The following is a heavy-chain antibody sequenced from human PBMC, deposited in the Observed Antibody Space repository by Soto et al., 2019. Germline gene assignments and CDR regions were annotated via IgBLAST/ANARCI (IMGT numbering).Heavy chain of an antibody. CDR2: INAGNGNT. J-gene: IGHJ4*02. D-gene: IGHD6-19*01. CDR1: GYTFTSYA. CDR3: ARVTGWYFPDY. V-gene: IGHV1-3*01. Sequence: ASVKVSCKASGYTFTSYAMHWVRQAPGQRLERMGWINAGNGNTKYSQKFQGRVTITRDTSASTAYMELSSLRSEDTAVYYCARVTGWYFPDYWGQGTLVTVSS.